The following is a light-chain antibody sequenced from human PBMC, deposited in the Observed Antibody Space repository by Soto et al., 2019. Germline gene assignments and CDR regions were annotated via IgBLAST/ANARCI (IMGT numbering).Light chain of an antibody. J-gene: IGLJ1*01. V-gene: IGLV2-14*01. Sequence: QSVLTQPASVSASPGQSITISCTGTSSDVGGYNYVSWYQQHPGKAPKLMIYDVSNRPAGVSDRFSGSKSGNTAALTISGLQAEDEADYYCDSYTSRSTHVFGNGTKLTVL. CDR1: SSDVGGYNY. CDR2: DVS. CDR3: DSYTSRSTHV.